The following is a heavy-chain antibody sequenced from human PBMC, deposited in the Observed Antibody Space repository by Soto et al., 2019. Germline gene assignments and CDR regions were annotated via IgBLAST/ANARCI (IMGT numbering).Heavy chain of an antibody. Sequence: EVQLVESGGGLVQPGGSLRLSCAASGFTFSSYAMSWVRQAPGKGLEWVSAISGSGGSTYYADSVKGRFTISRDNSKNTLYLQMNSLRDEETAVYYCAKVHYDFWSGPSGYYYDMDVWGKGTTVTVSS. J-gene: IGHJ6*03. CDR1: GFTFSSYA. V-gene: IGHV3-23*04. CDR3: AKVHYDFWSGPSGYYYDMDV. CDR2: ISGSGGST. D-gene: IGHD3-3*01.